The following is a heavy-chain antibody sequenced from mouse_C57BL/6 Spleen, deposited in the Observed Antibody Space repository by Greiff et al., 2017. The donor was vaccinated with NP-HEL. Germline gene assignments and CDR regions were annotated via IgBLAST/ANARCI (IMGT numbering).Heavy chain of an antibody. D-gene: IGHD4-1*01. CDR1: GYAFSSSW. V-gene: IGHV1-82*01. J-gene: IGHJ4*01. CDR3: ARSLGEGYYAMDY. Sequence: VQLQQSGPELVKPGASVKISCKASGYAFSSSWMNWVKQRPGKGLEWIGRIYPGDGDTNYNGKFKGKATLTADKSSSTAYMQLSSLTSEDSAVYFCARSLGEGYYAMDYWGQGTSVTVSS. CDR2: IYPGDGDT.